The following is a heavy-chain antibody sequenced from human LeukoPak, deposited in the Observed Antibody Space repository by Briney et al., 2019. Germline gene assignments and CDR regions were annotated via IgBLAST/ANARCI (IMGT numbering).Heavy chain of an antibody. CDR2: ISWNSGSI. V-gene: IGHV3-9*01. Sequence: GGSLRLSCAASGFTFSSYAMHWVRQAPGKGLEWVSGISWNSGSIGYADSVKGRFAISRDNAKNSLYLQMNSLRAEDTALYYCAKEGFYCSGGSCYYGNYWGQGTLVTVSS. J-gene: IGHJ4*02. CDR1: GFTFSSYA. CDR3: AKEGFYCSGGSCYYGNY. D-gene: IGHD2-15*01.